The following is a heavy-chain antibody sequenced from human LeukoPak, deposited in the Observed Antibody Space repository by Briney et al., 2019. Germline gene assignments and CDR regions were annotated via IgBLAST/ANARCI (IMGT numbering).Heavy chain of an antibody. CDR2: ISGSGGST. V-gene: IGHV3-23*01. D-gene: IGHD3-22*01. Sequence: GWSLRLSCAASGCTFSSYAMSWVRQAPGKGLEWVSAISGSGGSTYYADSVKGRFTISRDNSKNTLYLQMNSLRAEDTAVYYCAKNDYYDSSGYWGQGTLVTVSS. CDR3: AKNDYYDSSGY. J-gene: IGHJ4*02. CDR1: GCTFSSYA.